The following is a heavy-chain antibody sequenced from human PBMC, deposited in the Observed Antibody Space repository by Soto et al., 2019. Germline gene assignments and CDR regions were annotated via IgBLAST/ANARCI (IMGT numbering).Heavy chain of an antibody. V-gene: IGHV3-73*01. D-gene: IGHD1-26*01. CDR1: GFTFSGSA. J-gene: IGHJ6*02. Sequence: EVQLVESGGGLVQPGGSLKLSCAASGFTFSGSAMHWVRQASGKGQEWVGRIRSKANSYATAYAASVKGRFTISRDDSKNTAYLQMNSLKTEDTAVYYCTRHPSGSYGDYYGMDVWGQGTTVTVSS. CDR3: TRHPSGSYGDYYGMDV. CDR2: IRSKANSYAT.